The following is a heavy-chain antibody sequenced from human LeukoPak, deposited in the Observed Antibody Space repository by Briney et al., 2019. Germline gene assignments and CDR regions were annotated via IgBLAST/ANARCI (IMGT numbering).Heavy chain of an antibody. D-gene: IGHD6-19*01. CDR1: GPPQSRIY. CDR2: IYHSGQP. J-gene: IGHJ4*02. CDR3: ASTRRAAVAGRFDS. V-gene: IGHV4-59*08. Sequence: SDTLSLPCSLSGPPQSRIYWLCMPHPREGAGECIGYIYHSGQPKYSPSLESRVTMSVDESKNQFSLRVHFVSAADAAVYYCASTRRAAVAGRFDSWGQGTLVTVSS.